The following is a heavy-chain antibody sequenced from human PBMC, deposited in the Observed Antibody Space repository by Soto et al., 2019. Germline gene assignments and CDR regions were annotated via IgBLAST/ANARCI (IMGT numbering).Heavy chain of an antibody. CDR3: ARDVRSRRYDL. Sequence: QVQLVESGGGVVQPGRSLRLSCAASGFTFRNYGMHWVRQAPGKGLEWLAVIWYDGSNKYYADSVKGRFTISRDNSKNTLYLEMNSLRDDDTAVYYCARDVRSRRYDLWGQGTLVIVSS. CDR1: GFTFRNYG. V-gene: IGHV3-33*01. CDR2: IWYDGSNK. D-gene: IGHD3-10*02. J-gene: IGHJ5*02.